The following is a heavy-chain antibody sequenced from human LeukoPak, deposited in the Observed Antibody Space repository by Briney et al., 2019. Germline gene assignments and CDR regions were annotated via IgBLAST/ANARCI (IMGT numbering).Heavy chain of an antibody. CDR3: ARASYSYDINGWVPFDY. CDR2: IYTSGST. V-gene: IGHV4-61*02. Sequence: SQTLSLTCTVSGNSISSGDNYWSWIRQPAGKGLEWIGRIYTSGSTNYNPSLKSRDTISGDTSRNQFSLRLSSVTAADTAVYYCARASYSYDINGWVPFDYWGQGTLVTVSS. J-gene: IGHJ4*02. D-gene: IGHD3-22*01. CDR1: GNSISSGDNY.